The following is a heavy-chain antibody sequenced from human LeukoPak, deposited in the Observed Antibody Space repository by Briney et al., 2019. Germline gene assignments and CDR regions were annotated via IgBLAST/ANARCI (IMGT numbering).Heavy chain of an antibody. CDR1: GFTFSSYS. CDR3: ARGEGWLQLGFDY. Sequence: TGGSLRLSCAASGFTFSSYSMNWVRQAPGKGLEWVSSISSSSSYIYYADSVKGRFTISRDNAKNSLYLQMNSLRAEDTAVYYCARGEGWLQLGFDYWGQGTLVTVSS. J-gene: IGHJ4*02. D-gene: IGHD5-12*01. V-gene: IGHV3-21*01. CDR2: ISSSSSYI.